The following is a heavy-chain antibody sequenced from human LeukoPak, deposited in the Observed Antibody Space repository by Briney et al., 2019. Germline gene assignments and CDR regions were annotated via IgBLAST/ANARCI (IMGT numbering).Heavy chain of an antibody. CDR1: GGSISSYY. D-gene: IGHD4-17*01. CDR2: IYYSGST. V-gene: IGHV4-59*01. CDR3: ARGGIDGAYAYYFDY. Sequence: SETLSLTCTVSGGSISSYYWSWIRQPPGKGLEWIGYIYYSGSTNYNPSLKSRVTISVDTSKNQFSLKLSSVTAADTAVYYCARGGIDGAYAYYFDYWGQGTLVTVSS. J-gene: IGHJ4*02.